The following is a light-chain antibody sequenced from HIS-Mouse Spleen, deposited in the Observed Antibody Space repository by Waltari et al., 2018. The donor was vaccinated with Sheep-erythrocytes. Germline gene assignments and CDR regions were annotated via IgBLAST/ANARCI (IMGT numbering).Light chain of an antibody. J-gene: IGLJ1*01. CDR3: QVWDSSSDHYV. Sequence: SYVLTQPPSVSVAPGQTATVTCGGNNIGSKRGHLYQQKPGQAPVLVVYDDSDRPSGIPERFSGSNSGNTATLTISRVEAGDEADYYCQVWDSSSDHYVFGTGTKVTVL. V-gene: IGLV3-21*02. CDR1: NIGSKR. CDR2: DDS.